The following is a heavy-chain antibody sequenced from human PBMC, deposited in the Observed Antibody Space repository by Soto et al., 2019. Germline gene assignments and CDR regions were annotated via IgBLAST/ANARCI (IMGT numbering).Heavy chain of an antibody. V-gene: IGHV3-11*01. D-gene: IGHD2-8*01. J-gene: IGHJ5*02. CDR2: INCSSASI. CDR1: GFTFSDCY. CDR3: ARGLILALKWLXP. Sequence: GGSLRLSFAASGFTFSDCYMSWIRQVPGKGLEWVSDINCSSASIYYADSVKGRFTISRDNANNSVYLQMNSLRAEDTAVYYCARGLILALKWLXPWGQGTLVTVXS.